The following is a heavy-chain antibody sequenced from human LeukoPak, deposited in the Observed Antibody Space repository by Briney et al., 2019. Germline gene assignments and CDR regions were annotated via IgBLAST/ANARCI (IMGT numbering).Heavy chain of an antibody. CDR1: GFTFSSYA. Sequence: GRSLRLSCAASGFTFSSYAMHWVRQAPGKGLEWVAVISYDGSNKCYADSVKGRFTISRDNSKNTLYLQMNSLRAEDTAVYYCASAIVATDQDPPFDYWGQGTLVTVSS. V-gene: IGHV3-30-3*01. D-gene: IGHD5-12*01. J-gene: IGHJ4*02. CDR3: ASAIVATDQDPPFDY. CDR2: ISYDGSNK.